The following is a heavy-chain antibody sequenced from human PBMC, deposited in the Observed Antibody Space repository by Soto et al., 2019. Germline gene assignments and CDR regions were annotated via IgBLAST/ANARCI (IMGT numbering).Heavy chain of an antibody. CDR2: IYYSGST. Sequence: QVQLQESGPGLVKPSQTLSLTCTVSGGSISSSDYYWSWIRQPPGKGLEWIGYIYYSGSTYYNPSLTSRVTISVDTSKNQFSLKLSSVTAADTAVYYCARVSSRMINAFDIWGQGTMVTVSS. J-gene: IGHJ3*02. D-gene: IGHD3-16*01. CDR3: ARVSSRMINAFDI. V-gene: IGHV4-30-4*01. CDR1: GGSISSSDYY.